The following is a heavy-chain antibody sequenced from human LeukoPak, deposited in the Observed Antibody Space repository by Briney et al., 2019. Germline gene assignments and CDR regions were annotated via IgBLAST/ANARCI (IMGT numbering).Heavy chain of an antibody. CDR2: IIPIFGTA. CDR1: GGTFSSYA. D-gene: IGHD2-2*02. V-gene: IGHV1-69*13. Sequence: ASVKVSCKASGGTFSSYAISWVRQAPGQGLEWMGGIIPIFGTANYAQKFQGRVTITADESTSTAYMELSSLRSEDTAVYYCATTGLGYCGSTSCNSGPFDYWGQGTLVTVSS. J-gene: IGHJ4*02. CDR3: ATTGLGYCGSTSCNSGPFDY.